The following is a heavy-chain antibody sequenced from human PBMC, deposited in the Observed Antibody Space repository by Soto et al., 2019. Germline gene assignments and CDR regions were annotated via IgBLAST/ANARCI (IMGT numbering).Heavy chain of an antibody. D-gene: IGHD3-22*01. CDR1: GGTFSSYA. J-gene: IGHJ5*02. CDR2: IIPIFGTA. CDR3: ARDRGPSSGYYPYWFDP. Sequence: QVQLVQSWAEVKKPGSSVNVSCKASGGTFSSYAITWVRQAPGQGLEWMGGIIPIFGTANYAQKFQGRVTITADESTSTAYMELSSLRSEDTAVYYCARDRGPSSGYYPYWFDPWGQGTLVTVSS. V-gene: IGHV1-69*12.